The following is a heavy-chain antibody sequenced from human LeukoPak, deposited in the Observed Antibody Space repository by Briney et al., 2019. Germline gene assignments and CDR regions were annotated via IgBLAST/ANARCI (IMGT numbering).Heavy chain of an antibody. CDR3: ARQCSGGGRGYFDY. D-gene: IGHD2-15*01. CDR2: IKEDGVME. V-gene: IGHV3-7*01. J-gene: IGHJ4*02. CDR1: GLTFSTFG. Sequence: PGGSLRLSCAASGLTFSTFGMSWVRQAPGKGLEWVANIKEDGVMEYYLDSVTCRVSISRDKAKNALYLKMNSLRAEDTAVYYCARQCSGGGRGYFDYWGQGTLVTVSS.